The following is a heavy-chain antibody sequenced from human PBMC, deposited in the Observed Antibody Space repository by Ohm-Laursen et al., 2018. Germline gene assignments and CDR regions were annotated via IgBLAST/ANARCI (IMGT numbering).Heavy chain of an antibody. CDR1: GGSISGHY. Sequence: GTLSLTCIVSGGSISGHYWTWIRQPAGKGLDWIGRIYSRGNTDYNPSLKSRVTISVDTSKNQFSLKLRSVTAADTAVYYCARGGKRGGYYYYYGMDVWGQGTTVTVSS. J-gene: IGHJ6*02. CDR2: IYSRGNT. V-gene: IGHV4-4*07. CDR3: ARGGKRGGYYYYYGMDV. D-gene: IGHD1-14*01.